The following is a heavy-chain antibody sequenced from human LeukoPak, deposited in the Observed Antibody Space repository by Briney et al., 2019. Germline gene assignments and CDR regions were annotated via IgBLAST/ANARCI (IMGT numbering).Heavy chain of an antibody. CDR3: ARSLVGAVYGSDY. CDR1: RFPFNSYA. Sequence: GGSLRLSCAAPRFPFNSYAMHWVRQAPGKGLEWVAVISYDGNNKYYADSVKGRFTISRDNSKNTLYLQMNSLRAEDTAVYYCARSLVGAVYGSDYWGQGTLVTVSS. J-gene: IGHJ4*02. D-gene: IGHD1-26*01. V-gene: IGHV3-30*04. CDR2: ISYDGNNK.